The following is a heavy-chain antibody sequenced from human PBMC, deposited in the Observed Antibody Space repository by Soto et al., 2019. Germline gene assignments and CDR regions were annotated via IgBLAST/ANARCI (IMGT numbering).Heavy chain of an antibody. CDR2: SHPTEYDT. D-gene: IGHD6-19*01. CDR3: ARVQFSGGGYYDN. V-gene: IGHV5-51*04. CDR1: GYSFTSFW. Sequence: GESLNIHCNGSGYSFTSFWTGWERQMPGKGQERMGNSHPTEYDTRNSPSFKRQATISADKPINTTYLQGSSMRASDTAMYYCARVQFSGGGYYDNWGQGTLVTVSS. J-gene: IGHJ4*02.